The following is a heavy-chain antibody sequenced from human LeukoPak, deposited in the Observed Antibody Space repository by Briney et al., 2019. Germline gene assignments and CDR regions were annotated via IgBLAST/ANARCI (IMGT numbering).Heavy chain of an antibody. CDR1: GGSFSGYY. CDR2: INHSGST. D-gene: IGHD2-15*01. V-gene: IGHV4-34*01. CDR3: ARGQKYSY. J-gene: IGHJ4*02. Sequence: PSETLSLTCAVYGGSFSGYYWSWIRQPPGKGLEWIGEINHSGSTNYNPSLKSRVTISVDTSKNQFSLKLSSVTAADTAVYYCARGQKYSYWGQGTLVTVSS.